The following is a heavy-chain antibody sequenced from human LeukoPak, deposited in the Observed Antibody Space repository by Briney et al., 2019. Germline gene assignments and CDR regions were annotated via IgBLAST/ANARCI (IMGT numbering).Heavy chain of an antibody. D-gene: IGHD7-27*01. V-gene: IGHV1-2*06. CDR3: ARDLSSTSNWELDY. J-gene: IGHJ4*02. CDR1: GYTVSDYF. Sequence: ASVKVSCKASGYTVSDYFIHWVRQAPAQGVEWMGRINPNIGVTEYAHNFQGRVTMTRDTSVSVSYMELNRLTSDDTAVYYCARDLSSTSNWELDYWGQGTLVTVSS. CDR2: INPNIGVT.